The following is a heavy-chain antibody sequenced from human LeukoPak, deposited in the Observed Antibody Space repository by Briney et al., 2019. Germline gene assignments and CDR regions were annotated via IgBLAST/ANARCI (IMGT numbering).Heavy chain of an antibody. V-gene: IGHV3-74*01. D-gene: IGHD1-26*01. CDR3: ARVSGSYTADY. CDR2: INSDGSST. J-gene: IGHJ4*02. CDR1: GFTFRSYW. Sequence: PGGSLRLSCAASGFTFRSYWMHWVRQAPGKGLVWVSCINSDGSSTSYADSVKGRFTISRDNAKNTLYLQMSSLRAEDTAVYYCARVSGSYTADYWGQGTLVTVSS.